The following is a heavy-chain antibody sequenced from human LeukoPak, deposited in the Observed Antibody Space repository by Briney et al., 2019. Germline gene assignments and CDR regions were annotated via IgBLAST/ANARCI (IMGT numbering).Heavy chain of an antibody. V-gene: IGHV4-4*02. J-gene: IGHJ6*02. CDR1: GVSISSSNW. CDR3: ARGLNYDFWSGYLYYPYYYGMDV. D-gene: IGHD3-3*01. Sequence: SETLSLTCAVSGVSISSSNWWSWVRQPPGKGLEWIGEIYHSGSTNYNPSLKSRVTISVDKSKNQFSLKLSSVTAADTAVYYCARGLNYDFWSGYLYYPYYYGMDVWGQGTTVTVSS. CDR2: IYHSGST.